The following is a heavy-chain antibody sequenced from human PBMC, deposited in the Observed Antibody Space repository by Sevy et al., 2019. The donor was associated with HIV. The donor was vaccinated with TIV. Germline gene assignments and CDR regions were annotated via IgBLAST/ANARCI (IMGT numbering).Heavy chain of an antibody. CDR2: ISSSSSYI. CDR1: GFTFSSYS. Sequence: GGSLRLSCAASGFTFSSYSMNWVRQAPGKGLEWVSSISSSSSYIYYADSVKGRFTISRDNANNSLYLQMNSLRAEDTAVYYCARPETYYYGSGRPNDAFDIWGQGTMVTVSS. CDR3: ARPETYYYGSGRPNDAFDI. D-gene: IGHD3-10*01. J-gene: IGHJ3*02. V-gene: IGHV3-21*01.